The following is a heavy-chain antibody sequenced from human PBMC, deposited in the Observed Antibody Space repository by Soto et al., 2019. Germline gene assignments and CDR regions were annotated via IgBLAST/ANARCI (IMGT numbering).Heavy chain of an antibody. Sequence: EVQLVESGGGWVQPGRSLRLSCQASGFTFEDNPMHWFRQVPGKGLEWVAGLRWNSDAIGYADSVRGRFTISRDNAKNSLYLQMNSLTLEDTAFYFCAKGRDHGSGYYYVFHYWGQGTLVTVSS. CDR3: AKGRDHGSGYYYVFHY. CDR1: GFTFEDNP. CDR2: LRWNSDAI. V-gene: IGHV3-9*01. J-gene: IGHJ4*02. D-gene: IGHD3-22*01.